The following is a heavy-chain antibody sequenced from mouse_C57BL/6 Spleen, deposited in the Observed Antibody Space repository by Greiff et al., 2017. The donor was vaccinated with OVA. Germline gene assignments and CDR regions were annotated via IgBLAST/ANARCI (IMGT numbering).Heavy chain of an antibody. CDR1: GYTFTSYW. Sequence: QVQLQQSGAELVKPGASVKLSCKASGYTFTSYWMQWVKQRPGQGLEWIGEIDPSDSYTNYNQKFKGKATLTVDTSSSTAYMQLSSLTSEDSAVYYCARPGSTGAMDYWGQGTSVTVSS. V-gene: IGHV1-50*01. J-gene: IGHJ4*01. D-gene: IGHD4-1*01. CDR2: IDPSDSYT. CDR3: ARPGSTGAMDY.